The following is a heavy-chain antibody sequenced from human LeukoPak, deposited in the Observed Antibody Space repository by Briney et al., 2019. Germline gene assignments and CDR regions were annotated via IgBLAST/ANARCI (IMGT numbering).Heavy chain of an antibody. Sequence: NPGGSLRLSCAASGFTFSSYSMNWVRQAPGKGLEWVSSISSSSSYIYYADSVKGRFTISRDNAKNSLYLQMNSLRAEDTAVYYCARVGYSYGPPFVYWGQGTLVTVSS. V-gene: IGHV3-21*01. J-gene: IGHJ4*02. CDR2: ISSSSSYI. CDR1: GFTFSSYS. CDR3: ARVGYSYGPPFVY. D-gene: IGHD5-18*01.